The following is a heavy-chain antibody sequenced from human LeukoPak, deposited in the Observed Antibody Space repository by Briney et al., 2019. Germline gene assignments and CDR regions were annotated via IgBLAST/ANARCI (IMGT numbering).Heavy chain of an antibody. CDR3: ARELGGSQFSCGMDV. Sequence: ASVKVSCKASGLSLTHNGISWVRQAPGQGLVWMGWISFYNGDTLYAQNFQGRLTVTTDTSTSTAYMELSSLRSEDTAVYYCARELGGSQFSCGMDVWGQGTTVTVSS. J-gene: IGHJ6*02. CDR2: ISFYNGDT. D-gene: IGHD1-26*01. V-gene: IGHV1-18*01. CDR1: GLSLTHNG.